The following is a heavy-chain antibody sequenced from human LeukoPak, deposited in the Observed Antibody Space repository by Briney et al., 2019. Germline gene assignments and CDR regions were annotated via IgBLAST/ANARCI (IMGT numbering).Heavy chain of an antibody. V-gene: IGHV1-2*06. CDR1: GYTFTGYY. Sequence: ASVKVSCKASGYTFTGYYMHWVRLAPGQGLQWMGRINPNSGGTDYAQKFQGRVAMTRDTSISTAYMELIRLTSDDTAIYYCARTWEPYAFDIWGQGTMVTVSP. J-gene: IGHJ3*02. CDR2: INPNSGGT. CDR3: ARTWEPYAFDI. D-gene: IGHD1-26*01.